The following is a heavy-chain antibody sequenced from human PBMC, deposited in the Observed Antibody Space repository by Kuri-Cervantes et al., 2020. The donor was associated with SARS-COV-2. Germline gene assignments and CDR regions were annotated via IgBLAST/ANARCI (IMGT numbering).Heavy chain of an antibody. CDR3: ARDLDDYIPNGGDAFDI. CDR1: GFTFSSYA. CDR2: ISSNGGST. V-gene: IGHV3-64*04. J-gene: IGHJ3*02. D-gene: IGHD5-24*01. Sequence: GESLKISCAASGFTFSSYAMHWVRQAPGRGLEYVSAISSNGGSTYYADSVKGRFTISRDNSKNTLYLQMNSLRAEDTAVYYCARDLDDYIPNGGDAFDIWGQGTMVTVSS.